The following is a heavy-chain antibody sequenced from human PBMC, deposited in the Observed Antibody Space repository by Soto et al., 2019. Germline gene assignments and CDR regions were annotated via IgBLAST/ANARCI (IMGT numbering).Heavy chain of an antibody. CDR3: ARATTYSSSWYYYYGMDV. D-gene: IGHD6-13*01. J-gene: IGHJ6*02. V-gene: IGHV1-2*04. Sequence: ASVKVSCKASGYTFAGYYRHWVRQAPGQRLKWMGWINPNSGGTNYAQKFQGWVTMTRDTSISTAYMELSRLRSDDTAVYYCARATTYSSSWYYYYGMDVWGQGTTVTVSS. CDR1: GYTFAGYY. CDR2: INPNSGGT.